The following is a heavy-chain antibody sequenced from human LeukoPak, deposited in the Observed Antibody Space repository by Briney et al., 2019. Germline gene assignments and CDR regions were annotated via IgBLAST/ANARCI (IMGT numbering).Heavy chain of an antibody. V-gene: IGHV5-51*01. J-gene: IGHJ5*02. CDR3: VRRQMTAAGSDP. CDR1: GYNFNAHW. D-gene: IGHD2-21*02. CDR2: IYPADSDI. Sequence: GASLKISCKATGYNFNAHWIGWVRQPPGKGVGWVAIIYPADSDIRYNPSFEGQVTISADKSISTAYLHWSNVKSSDTAMYYCVRRQMTAAGSDPWGQGTLVTVSS.